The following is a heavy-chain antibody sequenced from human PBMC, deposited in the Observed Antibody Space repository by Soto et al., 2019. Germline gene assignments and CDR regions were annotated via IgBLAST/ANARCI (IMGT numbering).Heavy chain of an antibody. Sequence: SETLSLTCTVSGASISSSGYYWGWIRQPPGKGLEWIGSFYYTGDTYYNPSLKSRVISVDTSKNQFSLKLNSVTATDTAVYYCERLLERLQYFDYWGQGTLVTVSS. J-gene: IGHJ4*02. CDR2: FYYTGDT. V-gene: IGHV4-39*01. D-gene: IGHD1-1*01. CDR1: GASISSSGYY. CDR3: ERLLERLQYFDY.